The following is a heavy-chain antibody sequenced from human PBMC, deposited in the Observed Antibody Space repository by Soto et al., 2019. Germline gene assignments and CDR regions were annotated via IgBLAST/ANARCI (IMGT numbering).Heavy chain of an antibody. D-gene: IGHD5-12*01. CDR3: ARDRRLIVQLYNGAFVI. CDR2: ISAYNGNT. Sequence: ASVKVSCKASGYTFTRYGISWVRQAPGRGLEWMGWISAYNGNTSYAQKLQGRVTMTTDTSTSTAYMELRSLRSDDTAVYYCARDRRLIVQLYNGAFVIWGQGTMDT. V-gene: IGHV1-18*01. J-gene: IGHJ3*02. CDR1: GYTFTRYG.